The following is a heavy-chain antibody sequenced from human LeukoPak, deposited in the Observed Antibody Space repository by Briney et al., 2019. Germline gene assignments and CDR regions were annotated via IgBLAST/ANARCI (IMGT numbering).Heavy chain of an antibody. D-gene: IGHD4-17*01. CDR3: ARGGSTVTKTFYYYYMDV. Sequence: ASVKVSCTASGYTFTSYDINWVRQATGQGLEWMGWMNPNSGNTGYAQKFQGRVTITRNTSISTAYMELSSLRSEDTAVYYCARGGSTVTKTFYYYYMDVRGKGTTVTVSS. V-gene: IGHV1-8*03. CDR1: GYTFTSYD. CDR2: MNPNSGNT. J-gene: IGHJ6*03.